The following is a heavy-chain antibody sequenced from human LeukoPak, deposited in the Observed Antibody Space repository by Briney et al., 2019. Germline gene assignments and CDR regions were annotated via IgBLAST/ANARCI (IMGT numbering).Heavy chain of an antibody. Sequence: GGSLRLSCAASGFTVSNSYMSWARQAPGKGLEWVSMIYNNGDRYYADSVKGRFTISRDNFKNTLYLQMNSLRVEDTAVYYCARGRLTGGFDCWRQGTMVCVSS. CDR1: GFTVSNSY. CDR2: IYNNGDR. V-gene: IGHV3-53*01. CDR3: ARGRLTGGFDC. D-gene: IGHD3-9*01. J-gene: IGHJ5*01.